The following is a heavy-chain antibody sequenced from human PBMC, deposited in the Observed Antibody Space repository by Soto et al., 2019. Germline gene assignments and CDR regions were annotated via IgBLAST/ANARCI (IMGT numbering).Heavy chain of an antibody. CDR2: INAGNGNT. D-gene: IGHD2-2*02. V-gene: IGHV1-3*01. J-gene: IGHJ6*02. CDR1: GYTFTSYA. CDR3: ARVPGLADCSSTSCYTYYYYYGMDV. Sequence: ASVKVSCKASGYTFTSYAMHWVRQAPGQRLEWMGWINAGNGNTKYSQKFQGRVTITRDTSASTAYMELSSLRSEDTAVYYCARVPGLADCSSTSCYTYYYYYGMDVWGQGTRVTVSS.